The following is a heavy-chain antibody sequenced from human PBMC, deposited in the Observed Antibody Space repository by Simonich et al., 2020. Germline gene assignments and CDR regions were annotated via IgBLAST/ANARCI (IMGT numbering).Heavy chain of an antibody. CDR3: ARVRFEAFDI. V-gene: IGHV1-2*02. Sequence: QVQLVQSGAEVKKPGASVKVSCKASGYTFTGYYMHWVRQAPGQGLEWMGWINPNSGGTNDAQKFKGRVTMTRETSISTAYMELSRLRSDDTAVYYCARVRFEAFDIWGQGTMVTVSS. CDR2: INPNSGGT. CDR1: GYTFTGYY. J-gene: IGHJ3*02.